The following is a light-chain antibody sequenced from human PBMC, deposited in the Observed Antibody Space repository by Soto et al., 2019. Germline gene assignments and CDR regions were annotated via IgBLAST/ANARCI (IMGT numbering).Light chain of an antibody. V-gene: IGLV2-23*02. Sequence: QSALTQPASVSGSPGQSITISCTGTSSDVGSYDVVSWYQQHPGKAPKLLIYEVSERPSGSSDRFSGSKSGNTASLTISGLQAEDEADYYCYSYARSVTYVFGSGTKLTVL. CDR3: YSYARSVTYV. CDR2: EVS. CDR1: SSDVGSYDV. J-gene: IGLJ1*01.